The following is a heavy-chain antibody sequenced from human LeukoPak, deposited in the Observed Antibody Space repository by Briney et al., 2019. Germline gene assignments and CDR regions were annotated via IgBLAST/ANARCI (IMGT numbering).Heavy chain of an antibody. CDR2: INRDGSTT. D-gene: IGHD3-10*01. CDR1: GFTFSNYW. CDR3: ARDKKSGESSEIDY. J-gene: IGHJ4*02. Sequence: GGSLRLSCAASGFTFSNYWVHWVRQAPGKGLVWVSRINRDGSTTNYADSVKGRFTVSRENAKNTLNLQINSLRAEDTAVYYCARDKKSGESSEIDYWGQGTLVTVSS. V-gene: IGHV3-74*01.